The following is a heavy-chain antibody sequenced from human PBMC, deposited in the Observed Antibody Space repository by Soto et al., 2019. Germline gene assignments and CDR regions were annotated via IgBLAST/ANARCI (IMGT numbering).Heavy chain of an antibody. CDR2: IYYSGST. CDR3: ASSVAGTLHFQH. V-gene: IGHV4-59*01. Sequence: QVQLQESGPGLVKPSETLSLTCTVSGGSISSYYWSWIRQPPGKGLEWIGYIYYSGSTNYNPSLKIRVTISVDTSKNQFSLKLSSVTAADTAVYYRASSVAGTLHFQHWGQGTLVTVSS. CDR1: GGSISSYY. J-gene: IGHJ1*01. D-gene: IGHD6-19*01.